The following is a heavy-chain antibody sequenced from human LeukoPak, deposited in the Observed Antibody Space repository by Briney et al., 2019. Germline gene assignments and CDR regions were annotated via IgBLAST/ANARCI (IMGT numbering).Heavy chain of an antibody. CDR2: MNPNSGNT. V-gene: IGHV1-8*01. Sequence: ASVKVSCKASGDTFTPYDVNWVRQATGQGLEWMGWMNPNSGNTGYAQNFQGRVTMTMNTSITTAYMELTSLTSEDTAVYYCARSTMGARRRYDYWGLGTLVTVSS. CDR3: ARSTMGARRRYDY. CDR1: GDTFTPYD. J-gene: IGHJ4*02. D-gene: IGHD3-10*01.